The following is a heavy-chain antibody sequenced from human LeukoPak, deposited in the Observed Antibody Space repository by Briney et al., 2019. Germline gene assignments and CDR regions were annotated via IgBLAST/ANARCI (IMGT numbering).Heavy chain of an antibody. CDR2: IRSKAYGGTT. Sequence: GGSLRLSCTASGFTFGDYAMSWFRQAPGKGLEWVGFIRSKAYGGTTEYAASVKGRFTISRDDSKSIAYLQMNSLKTEDTAVYYCTRDPGGGSGYYVYYFDYWGQGTLVTVSS. V-gene: IGHV3-49*03. CDR1: GFTFGDYA. D-gene: IGHD3-22*01. J-gene: IGHJ4*02. CDR3: TRDPGGGSGYYVYYFDY.